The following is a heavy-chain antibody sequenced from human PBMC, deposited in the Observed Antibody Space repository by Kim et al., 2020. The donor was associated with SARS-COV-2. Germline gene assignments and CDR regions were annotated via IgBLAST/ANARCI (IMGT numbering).Heavy chain of an antibody. J-gene: IGHJ6*02. CDR1: GYNFANYW. CDR3: AKYSGIYGMEV. D-gene: IGHD2-21*01. Sequence: GESLKISCQGSGYNFANYWITWVRQLPGKGLEWMGRFDPTDSHTNYSPSFQGHVTMSVDNSINTAYLQWRSLRASDTATYYCAKYSGIYGMEVWGQGTKV. V-gene: IGHV5-10-1*01. CDR2: FDPTDSHT.